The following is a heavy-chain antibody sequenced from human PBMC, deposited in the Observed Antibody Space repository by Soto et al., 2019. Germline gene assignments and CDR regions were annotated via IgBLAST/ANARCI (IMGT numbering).Heavy chain of an antibody. D-gene: IGHD6-13*01. V-gene: IGHV4-39*01. J-gene: IGHJ4*02. Sequence: PSETLSLTCTVSGGSISSSSYYWGWIRQPPGKGLEWIGSIYYSGTTHYNPSLKSRVTISVDTSKNQFSLTLSSVTAADTAVYYCARRIAAVVRGYFEYWGQGTLVNLSS. CDR1: GGSISSSSYY. CDR3: ARRIAAVVRGYFEY. CDR2: IYYSGTT.